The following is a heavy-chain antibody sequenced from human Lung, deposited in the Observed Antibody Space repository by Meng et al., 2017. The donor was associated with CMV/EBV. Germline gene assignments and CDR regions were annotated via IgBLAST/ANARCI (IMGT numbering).Heavy chain of an antibody. CDR3: ARGKQDAWELLAY. CDR2: IDDSGST. CDR1: GVSSSRNIR. Sequence: LQGTGPERVKPSRTLRPTFCCSGVSSSRNIRGTGVRQPPGKGLELSGDIDDSGSTNYNTSLNSRISISLDKSKNHFSLKVNSVTAADTALYYCARGKQDAWELLAYWGQGALVTVSS. D-gene: IGHD1-26*01. J-gene: IGHJ4*02. V-gene: IGHV4-4*02.